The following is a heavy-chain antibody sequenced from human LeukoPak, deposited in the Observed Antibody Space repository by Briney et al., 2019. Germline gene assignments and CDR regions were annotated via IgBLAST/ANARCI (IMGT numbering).Heavy chain of an antibody. V-gene: IGHV3-15*01. J-gene: IGHJ4*02. CDR3: TTETSLWFGELLRVLFDY. Sequence: PGGSLRLSCAASGFTFSNAWMSWVRQAPGKGLEWVGRIKSKTDGGTTDYAAPVKGRFTISRDDSKNTLYLQMNSLKTEDTAVYYCTTETSLWFGELLRVLFDYWGQGTLVTVSS. D-gene: IGHD3-10*01. CDR2: IKSKTDGGTT. CDR1: GFTFSNAW.